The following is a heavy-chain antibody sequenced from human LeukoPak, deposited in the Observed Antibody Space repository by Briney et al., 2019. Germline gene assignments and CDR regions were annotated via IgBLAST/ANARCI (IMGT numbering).Heavy chain of an antibody. CDR3: ARHRRGYSAKGYFDY. D-gene: IGHD5-18*01. J-gene: IGHJ4*02. V-gene: IGHV4-34*01. CDR2: INHSRST. CDR1: GGSFSGYY. Sequence: SETLSLTCAVYGGSFSGYYWSWIRQPPGKGLEWIGEINHSRSTNYNPSLKSRVTISVDTSKNQFSLKLSSVTAADTAVYYCARHRRGYSAKGYFDYWGQGTLVTVSS.